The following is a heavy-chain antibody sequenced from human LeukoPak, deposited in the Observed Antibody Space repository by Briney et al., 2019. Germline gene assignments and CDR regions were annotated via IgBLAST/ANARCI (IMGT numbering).Heavy chain of an antibody. D-gene: IGHD2-2*01. CDR1: GFTFSNAL. CDR2: IKSKTDGGTT. V-gene: IGHV3-15*01. Sequence: GGSLRLSCAASGFTFSNALMSWVRQAPGKGLEWVGRIKSKTDGGTTDYAAPVKGRFTISRDDSKNTLYLHMNSLKTEDTAVYYCNTRRDSSRAFDIWGQGTMVTVSS. J-gene: IGHJ3*02. CDR3: NTRRDSSRAFDI.